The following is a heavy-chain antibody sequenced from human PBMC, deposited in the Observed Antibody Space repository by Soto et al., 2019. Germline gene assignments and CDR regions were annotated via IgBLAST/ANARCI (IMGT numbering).Heavy chain of an antibody. CDR1: GFTFSSND. V-gene: IGHV3-53*01. J-gene: IGHJ3*01. Sequence: EVQLVESGGGLIQPGGSLRLSCAASGFTFSSNDMNWVRQAPGKGLEWVSLIYSSGSTSYADSVKGRFTISRDNSKNTLYLQMSSLRAEDTAVYSCATRPLLPGAPWGQGTMVTVSS. CDR3: ATRPLLPGAP. CDR2: IYSSGST. D-gene: IGHD3-22*01.